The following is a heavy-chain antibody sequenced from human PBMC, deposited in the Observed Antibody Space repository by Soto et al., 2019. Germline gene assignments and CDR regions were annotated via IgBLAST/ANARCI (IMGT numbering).Heavy chain of an antibody. D-gene: IGHD5-12*01. CDR1: GFTFSSYW. V-gene: IGHV3-74*01. CDR3: LRGNSGYGNFDY. Sequence: AGSLRLSCAASGFTFSSYWMHWVRQAPGKGLVWVSRIKGDGSETNYADSVKGRFTISRDNAKNTLYLQLNSLRAEDTAVYYCLRGNSGYGNFDYWGQGTRVTVSS. J-gene: IGHJ4*02. CDR2: IKGDGSET.